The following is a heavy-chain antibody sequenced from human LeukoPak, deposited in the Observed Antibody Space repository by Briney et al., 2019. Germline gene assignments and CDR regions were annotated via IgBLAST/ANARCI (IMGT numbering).Heavy chain of an antibody. CDR1: GFTFSSYS. J-gene: IGHJ4*02. Sequence: PWGSLRLSCAASGFTFSSYSMSWVRQAPGKGLEWVSSISSSSSYIYYADSLKGRFTISRDNAKNSLYLQMNSLRAEDTAVYYCARDGGSITGTTGLFDYWGQGTLVTVSS. D-gene: IGHD1-7*01. V-gene: IGHV3-21*01. CDR2: ISSSSSYI. CDR3: ARDGGSITGTTGLFDY.